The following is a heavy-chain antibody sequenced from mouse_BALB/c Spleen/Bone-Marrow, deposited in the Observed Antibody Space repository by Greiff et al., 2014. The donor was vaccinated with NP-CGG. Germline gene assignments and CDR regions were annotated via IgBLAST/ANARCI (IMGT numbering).Heavy chain of an antibody. CDR1: GYTFTSYW. V-gene: IGHV1-69*02. CDR3: TRSGGYYFDY. J-gene: IGHJ2*01. CDR2: IYPSDSYT. Sequence: VNLVESGAELVRPGASVKLSCKASGYTFTSYWINWVKQRPGQGLEWIGNIYPSDSYTNYNQKFKDKATLTVDKSSSTAYMQLSSPTSEDSAVYYCTRSGGYYFDYWGQGTTLTVSS.